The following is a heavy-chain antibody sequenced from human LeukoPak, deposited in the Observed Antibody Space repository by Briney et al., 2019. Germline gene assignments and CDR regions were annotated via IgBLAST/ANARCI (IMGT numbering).Heavy chain of an antibody. CDR2: IYPGDGST. V-gene: IGHV1-46*01. Sequence: GASVKVSCKASGYTFTSNYIHWVRQAPGQGLKWMGMIYPGDGSTSYAQKFQGRVTVTRDTSTSTVHMELSGLRSEDTAVYYCARDQEGFDYWGQGTLVTVSS. CDR1: GYTFTSNY. J-gene: IGHJ4*02. CDR3: ARDQEGFDY.